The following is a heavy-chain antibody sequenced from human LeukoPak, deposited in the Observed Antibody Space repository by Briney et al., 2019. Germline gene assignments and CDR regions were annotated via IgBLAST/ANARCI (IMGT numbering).Heavy chain of an antibody. D-gene: IGHD2-2*01. J-gene: IGHJ4*02. V-gene: IGHV4-31*03. CDR3: AAIVVVPPAIAY. CDR2: ISYSGST. Sequence: PSQTLSLTRTVSGGSISSDAYFRSWIRQHPGKGLEWIGYISYSGSTYYNPSLKSRITISVDTSKNQFSLNLSSVTAADTAVYFCAAIVVVPPAIAYWGQGTLVTVSS. CDR1: GGSISSDAYF.